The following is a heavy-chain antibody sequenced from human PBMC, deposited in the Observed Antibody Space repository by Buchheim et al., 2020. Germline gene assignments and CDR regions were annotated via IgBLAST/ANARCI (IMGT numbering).Heavy chain of an antibody. Sequence: EVQLVESGGGLVQPGGSLRLSCAASGFTFSSYWMSWVRQAPGKGLEWVANIKQDGSEKYYVDSVKGRFTISRDNSKNTLYLQMNSLRAEDTAVYYCAKGDYYDSSGYYPINFDYWGQGTL. CDR1: GFTFSSYW. J-gene: IGHJ4*02. V-gene: IGHV3-7*03. CDR2: IKQDGSEK. CDR3: AKGDYYDSSGYYPINFDY. D-gene: IGHD3-22*01.